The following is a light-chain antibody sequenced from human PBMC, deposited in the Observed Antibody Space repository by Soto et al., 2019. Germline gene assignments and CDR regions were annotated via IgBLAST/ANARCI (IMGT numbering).Light chain of an antibody. V-gene: IGKV3-15*01. CDR3: QQRSDWPIT. CDR1: QSVGRD. CDR2: GAS. J-gene: IGKJ5*01. Sequence: EIVMTQSPGTLSGSPGERATLSCRASQSVGRDLAWYQQKPGQAPRLLIYGASTWATGIPASFSGSGSGAEFTLTISSLQSEDFAVYYCQQRSDWPITFGQGTRLEIK.